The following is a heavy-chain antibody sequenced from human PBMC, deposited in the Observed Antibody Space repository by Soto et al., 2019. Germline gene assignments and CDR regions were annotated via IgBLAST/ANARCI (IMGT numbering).Heavy chain of an antibody. CDR1: GGSFSGYY. J-gene: IGHJ5*02. D-gene: IGHD1-20*01. Sequence: SETLSLTCAVYGGSFSGYYWSWIRQPPGKGLEWIGEINHSGSTNYNPSLKSRVTISVDTSKNQFSLKLSSVTAADTAVYYCARGRYRMRYNWNRGGWFDPWGQGTLVTVSS. CDR2: INHSGST. V-gene: IGHV4-34*01. CDR3: ARGRYRMRYNWNRGGWFDP.